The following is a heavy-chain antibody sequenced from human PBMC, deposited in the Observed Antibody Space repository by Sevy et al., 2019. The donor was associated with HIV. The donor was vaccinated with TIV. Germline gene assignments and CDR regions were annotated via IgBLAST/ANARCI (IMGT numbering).Heavy chain of an antibody. CDR3: AKHYIHDIAARWYFDL. D-gene: IGHD6-6*01. Sequence: GGSLRLSCAASGFTFNNYAMSWVRQAPGKGLEGKGLEWVSTISGGGGGTYYADSVRGRFTISRDNSKNTLYLQVNSLRVEDTAVYYCAKHYIHDIAARWYFDLWGHGTLVTVSS. CDR2: ISGGGGGT. V-gene: IGHV3-23*01. CDR1: GFTFNNYA. J-gene: IGHJ2*01.